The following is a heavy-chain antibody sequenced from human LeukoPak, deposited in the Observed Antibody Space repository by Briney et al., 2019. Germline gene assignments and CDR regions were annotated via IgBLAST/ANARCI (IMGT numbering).Heavy chain of an antibody. Sequence: GGSLRLSCAASGFTFSSYSMNWFGQAPGKGLEWVSSISSSSIYMYYADSVKGRFTISRDNARNSLYLQMNSLRAEDTAVYYCARAGRHYSSDYWGQGTLVTVSS. CDR2: ISSSSIYM. J-gene: IGHJ4*02. V-gene: IGHV3-21*01. CDR3: ARAGRHYSSDY. CDR1: GFTFSSYS. D-gene: IGHD4-11*01.